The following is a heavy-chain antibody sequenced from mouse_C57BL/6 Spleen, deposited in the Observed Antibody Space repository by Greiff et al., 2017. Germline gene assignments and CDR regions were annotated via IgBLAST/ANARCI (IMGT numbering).Heavy chain of an antibody. J-gene: IGHJ4*01. CDR1: GFTFSSYA. Sequence: EVKLMESGGGLVKPGGSLKLSCAASGFTFSSYAMSWVRQTPEKRLEWVATISDGGSYTYYPDNVKGRFTISRDNAKNNLYLQMSHLKSEDTAMYYCARPVYWGQGTSVTVSS. CDR2: ISDGGSYT. V-gene: IGHV5-4*03. CDR3: ARPVY.